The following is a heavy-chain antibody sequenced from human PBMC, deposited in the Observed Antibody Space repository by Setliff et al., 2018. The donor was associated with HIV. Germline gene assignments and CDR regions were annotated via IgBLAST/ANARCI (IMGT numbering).Heavy chain of an antibody. Sequence: ASVKVSCKASGGALSSNAISWVRQAPGQGLEWMGGIIPLYGTPDFAQKFQGRLIISVDEATSTAYMELSSLRSEDTAVYFCARDRGSRSSNYYGPSGYWGQGTQVTVSS. CDR2: IIPLYGTP. CDR3: ARDRGSRSSNYYGPSGY. J-gene: IGHJ4*02. V-gene: IGHV1-69*13. D-gene: IGHD3-16*01. CDR1: GGALSSNA.